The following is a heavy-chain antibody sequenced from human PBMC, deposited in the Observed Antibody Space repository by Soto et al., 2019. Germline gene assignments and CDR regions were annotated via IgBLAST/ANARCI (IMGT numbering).Heavy chain of an antibody. CDR2: TRTDGGGT. J-gene: IGHJ3*01. Sequence: EVQLLESGGGLVQPGGSVRLSCAASGFTLSDFDMGWVRQAPGKGLEWISLTRTDGGGTYYAYSVEGRLTVSRDTSTNTLYLQTNNMRGEDTALDYCVKDRRGGEYPAFDLWGQGTMVTVSS. D-gene: IGHD2-21*01. CDR1: GFTLSDFD. V-gene: IGHV3-23*01. CDR3: VKDRRGGEYPAFDL.